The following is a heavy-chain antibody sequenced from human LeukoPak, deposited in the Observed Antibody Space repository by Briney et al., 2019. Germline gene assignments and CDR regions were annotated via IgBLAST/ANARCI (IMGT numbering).Heavy chain of an antibody. CDR3: ARLDRLAYDILTGYAFDI. CDR2: IYHSGST. CDR1: GGSISSGGYS. V-gene: IGHV4-30-2*01. D-gene: IGHD3-9*01. Sequence: SETLSLTCAVSGGSISSGGYSWSWIRQPPGKGLEWIGYIYHSGSTYYNPSLKSRVTISVDRSKNQFSLKLSSVTAADTAVYYCARLDRLAYDILTGYAFDIWGQGTMVTVSS. J-gene: IGHJ3*02.